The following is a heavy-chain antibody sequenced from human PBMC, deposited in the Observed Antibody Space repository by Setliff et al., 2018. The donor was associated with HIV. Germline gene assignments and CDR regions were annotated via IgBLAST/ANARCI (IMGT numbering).Heavy chain of an antibody. V-gene: IGHV4-39*07. CDR1: LGTIDSRTYY. CDR3: ARSPSCALPYFAV. CDR2: VYISGRT. J-gene: IGHJ4*02. Sequence: SETLSLTCTVSLGTIDSRTYYWSWIRQPPGKRLEWLGRVYISGRTNYNPSLRRRVAISLDASRHQFSLNLTSVTAAETAIYFCARSPSCALPYFAVWAEGRLVTVSS.